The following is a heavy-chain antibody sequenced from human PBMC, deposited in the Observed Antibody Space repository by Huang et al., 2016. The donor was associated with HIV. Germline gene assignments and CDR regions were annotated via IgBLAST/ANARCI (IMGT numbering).Heavy chain of an antibody. D-gene: IGHD6-19*01. CDR1: GFIFSNYG. Sequence: QVQLAESGGGVVQSGGSLRLSCAASGFIFSNYGMNWVRQASGKGLGLVAFIRYDARKTHYADSVKGRFTIARDNSKDTLYLQMTSLRAEDSAVYYCAKDKSRSGYGSGWYYFDSWGQGTAVTVSS. CDR2: IRYDARKT. J-gene: IGHJ4*02. CDR3: AKDKSRSGYGSGWYYFDS. V-gene: IGHV3-30*02.